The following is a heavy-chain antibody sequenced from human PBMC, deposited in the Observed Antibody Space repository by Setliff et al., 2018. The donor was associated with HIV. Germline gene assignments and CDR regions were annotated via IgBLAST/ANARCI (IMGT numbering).Heavy chain of an antibody. D-gene: IGHD5-12*01. Sequence: LSLTCTVSGGSISSSTYYWGWIRQPPGKGLEWIGSIYYSGKTNYNPSLKSRVTISIDTSKSHVSLRLSSVTAADTGVYYCARHRDPPGTRWIFYYYYMDLWGEGTTVTVSS. J-gene: IGHJ6*03. CDR1: GGSISSSTYY. CDR2: IYYSGKT. CDR3: ARHRDPPGTRWIFYYYYMDL. V-gene: IGHV4-39*01.